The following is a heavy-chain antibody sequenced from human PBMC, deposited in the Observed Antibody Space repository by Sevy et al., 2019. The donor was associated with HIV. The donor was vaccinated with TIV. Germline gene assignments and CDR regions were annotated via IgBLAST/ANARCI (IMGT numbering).Heavy chain of an antibody. CDR3: AREKVDTSMIFVEYYGMDV. J-gene: IGHJ6*02. D-gene: IGHD5-18*01. CDR2: IRYDGSNK. CDR1: GFSFSSYD. Sequence: GESLKISCAASGFSFSSYDMHWVRRAPGMGLEWVAVIRYDGSNKHYGDSVKGRFTISRDNSKNALYLQMGSLRAEDTAVYYCAREKVDTSMIFVEYYGMDVWGQGTTVTVSS. V-gene: IGHV3-33*01.